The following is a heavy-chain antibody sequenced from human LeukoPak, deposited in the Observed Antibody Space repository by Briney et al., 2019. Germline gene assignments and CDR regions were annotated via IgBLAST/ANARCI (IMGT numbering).Heavy chain of an antibody. CDR2: IYTSGST. CDR1: GGSISSGSYY. D-gene: IGHD3-3*01. CDR3: ARLGDFWSGLRLYYFDY. J-gene: IGHJ4*02. Sequence: SETLSLTCTVSGGSISSGSYYWSWIRQPAGKGLEWIGRIYTSGSTNYNPSLKSRVTISVDTSKNQFSLKLSSVTAADTAVYYCARLGDFWSGLRLYYFDYWGQGTLVTVSS. V-gene: IGHV4-61*02.